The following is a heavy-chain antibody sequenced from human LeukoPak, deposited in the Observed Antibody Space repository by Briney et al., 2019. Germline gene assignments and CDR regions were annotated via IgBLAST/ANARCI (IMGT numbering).Heavy chain of an antibody. CDR2: IYSGGST. CDR3: ATAFYALFDY. CDR1: GFTVSSNY. D-gene: IGHD2-2*01. J-gene: IGHJ4*02. V-gene: IGHV3-53*01. Sequence: GGSLRLSCAASGFTVSSNYMSWVRQAPGKGLEWVSVIYSGGSTYYADSVKGRFTISRDNSKNTLYLQMNSLRAEDTAVYYCATAFYALFDYWGQEPLVPVSS.